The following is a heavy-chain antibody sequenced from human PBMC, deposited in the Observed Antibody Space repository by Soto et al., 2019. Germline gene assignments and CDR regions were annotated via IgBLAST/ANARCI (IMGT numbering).Heavy chain of an antibody. CDR3: AKDGPGYSSSWYPYYFDY. CDR2: ISGSGGST. V-gene: IGHV3-23*01. CDR1: GFTFSSHA. Sequence: EVQLLESGGGLVQPGGSLRLSCAASGFTFSSHAMSWVRQAPGKGLEWVSAISGSGGSTYYADSVKGRFTISRDNSKNTLYLQMNSLRDEDTAVYYCAKDGPGYSSSWYPYYFDYWGQGTLVTVSS. J-gene: IGHJ4*02. D-gene: IGHD6-13*01.